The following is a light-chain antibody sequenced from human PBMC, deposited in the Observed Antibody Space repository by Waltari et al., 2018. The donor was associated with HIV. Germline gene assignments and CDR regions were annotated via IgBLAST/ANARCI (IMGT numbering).Light chain of an antibody. CDR1: NNAIGAEKS. J-gene: IGLJ2*01. Sequence: QSALTQTASVSASPGQSITISCTGSNNAIGAEKSVSWYQQHPGKVPKLLIYDVTNRPAGVSGRFSGSKSVNTASLTISWLQPDDEADYYCGSSTNSNIVLFGGGTKLTVL. V-gene: IGLV2-14*01. CDR2: DVT. CDR3: GSSTNSNIVL.